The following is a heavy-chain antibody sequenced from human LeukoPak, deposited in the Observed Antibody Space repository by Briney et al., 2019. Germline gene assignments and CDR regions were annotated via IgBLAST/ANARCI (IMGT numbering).Heavy chain of an antibody. CDR1: GGSISSGDYY. CDR3: ARAGGCTNGVCFTGFDY. V-gene: IGHV4-30-4*01. J-gene: IGHJ4*02. D-gene: IGHD2-8*01. CDR2: IYYSGST. Sequence: SQILSLTCTVSGGSISSGDYYWSWIRQPPGKGLEWIGYIYYSGSTYYNPSLKSRVTISVDTSKNQFSLKLSSVTAADTAVYYCARAGGCTNGVCFTGFDYWGQGTLVTVSS.